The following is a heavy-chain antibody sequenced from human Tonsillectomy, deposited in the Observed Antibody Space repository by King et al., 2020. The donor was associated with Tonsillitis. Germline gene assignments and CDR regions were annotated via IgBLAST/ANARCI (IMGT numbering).Heavy chain of an antibody. CDR3: VSYLSGYPN. V-gene: IGHV3-72*01. CDR1: GFILSDHY. J-gene: IGHJ1*01. CDR2: NKTKEFDYAT. D-gene: IGHD3-9*01. Sequence: VQLVESGGGLVRPAGSLRLSCAVSGFILSDHYMDWVRKAPGKGLEWGWLNKTKEFDYATEYAASVKGRFTISRDDSKNSLFLQMNSLKTEDTAVYYCVSYLSGYPNWGQGTLVTVSS.